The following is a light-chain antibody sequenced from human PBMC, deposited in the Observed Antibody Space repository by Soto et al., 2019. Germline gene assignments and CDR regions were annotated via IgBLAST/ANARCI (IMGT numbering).Light chain of an antibody. CDR3: QQRTNWPIT. CDR1: QSVSRY. CDR2: DAS. Sequence: EIGLTQSPVTRSFSPWGRATLSCRASQSVSRYLAWYQQKPGQAPRLLIYDASNRATGIPARFSGSGSGTDFTLTISSLEPEDFAVYYCQQRTNWPITFGQGTRLEIK. V-gene: IGKV3-11*01. J-gene: IGKJ5*01.